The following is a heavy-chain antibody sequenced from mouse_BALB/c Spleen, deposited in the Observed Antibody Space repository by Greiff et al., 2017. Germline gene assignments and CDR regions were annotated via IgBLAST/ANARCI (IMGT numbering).Heavy chain of an antibody. CDR2: INPSSGYT. CDR1: GYTFTSYT. Sequence: QVHVKQSGAELARPGASVKMSCKASGYTFTSYTMHWVKQRPGQGLEWIGYINPSSGYTNYNQKFKDKATLTADKSSSTAYMQLSSLTSEDSAVYYCARGSPYYFDYWGQGTTLTVSS. CDR3: ARGSPYYFDY. J-gene: IGHJ2*01. V-gene: IGHV1-4*01. D-gene: IGHD1-1*02.